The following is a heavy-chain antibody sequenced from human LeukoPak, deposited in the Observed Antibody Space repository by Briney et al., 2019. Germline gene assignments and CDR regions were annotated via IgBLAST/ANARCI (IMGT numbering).Heavy chain of an antibody. CDR2: IYHSGST. V-gene: IGHV4-4*02. D-gene: IGHD4-23*01. CDR1: GGPISSSNW. Sequence: PSGTLSLTCAVSGGPISSSNWWSWVRQPPGKGLEWIGEIYHSGSTNYNPSLKSRVTISVDKSKNQFSLKLSSVTAADTAVYYCARAIDYGGNSVYFDYWGQGTLVTVSS. CDR3: ARAIDYGGNSVYFDY. J-gene: IGHJ4*02.